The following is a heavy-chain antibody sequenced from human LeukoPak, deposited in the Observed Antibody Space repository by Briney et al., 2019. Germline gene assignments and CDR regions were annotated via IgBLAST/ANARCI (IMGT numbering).Heavy chain of an antibody. Sequence: GSSVKVSCKASGGTFSSYAISWVRQAPGQGLEWMGGIIPIFGTANYAQKFQGRVTITTDESTSTAYMELSSLRSEDTAVYYCVRPSSSSLLSYYYYMDVWGKGTTVTVSS. CDR3: VRPSSSSLLSYYYYMDV. J-gene: IGHJ6*03. V-gene: IGHV1-69*05. D-gene: IGHD6-13*01. CDR2: IIPIFGTA. CDR1: GGTFSSYA.